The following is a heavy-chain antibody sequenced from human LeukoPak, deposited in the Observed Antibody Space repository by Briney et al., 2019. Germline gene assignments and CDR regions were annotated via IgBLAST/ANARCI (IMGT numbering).Heavy chain of an antibody. D-gene: IGHD2-2*01. CDR1: GFTFSSYG. CDR3: AKDAWDIVVVPAAI. CDR2: ISYDGSNK. J-gene: IGHJ4*02. V-gene: IGHV3-30*18. Sequence: GGSLRLSCVASGFTFSSYGMHWARLAPGKGLEWVAVISYDGSNKYYADSVKGRFTISRDNSKNTLNLQMNSLRAEDTAVYYCAKDAWDIVVVPAAIWGQGTLVTVSS.